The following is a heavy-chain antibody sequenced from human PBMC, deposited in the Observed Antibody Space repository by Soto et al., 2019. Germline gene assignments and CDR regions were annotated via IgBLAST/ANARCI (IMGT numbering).Heavy chain of an antibody. CDR3: AGTPPGRNFLHGLAV. D-gene: IGHD1-1*01. Sequence: QVQLVQSGAELKKPGSSVKVSCKASGGTFSKYAISWVRQAPGQGLEWLGGIIPMFGTPNYAQKFQGRVTISADESTTNAYPEPRSLGSGGPAVYFFAGTPPGRNFLHGLAVWGQGTTVTVSS. CDR2: IIPMFGTP. CDR1: GGTFSKYA. V-gene: IGHV1-69*01. J-gene: IGHJ6*02.